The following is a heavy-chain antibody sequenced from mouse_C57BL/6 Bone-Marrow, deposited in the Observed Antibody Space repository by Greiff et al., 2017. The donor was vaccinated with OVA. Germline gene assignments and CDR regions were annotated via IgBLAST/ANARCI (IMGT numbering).Heavy chain of an antibody. D-gene: IGHD1-1*01. J-gene: IGHJ4*01. V-gene: IGHV1-15*01. CDR3: TRRGHYYGSSYDYAMDY. Sequence: VKLVESGAELVRPGASVTLSCKASGYTFTDYEMHWVKQTPVHGLEWIGAIDPETGGTAYNQKFKGKAILTADKSSSTAYMELRSLTSEDSAVYYCTRRGHYYGSSYDYAMDYWGQGTSVTVSS. CDR2: IDPETGGT. CDR1: GYTFTDYE.